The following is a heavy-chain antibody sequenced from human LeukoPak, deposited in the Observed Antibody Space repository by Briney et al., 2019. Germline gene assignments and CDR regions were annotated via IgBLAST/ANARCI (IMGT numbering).Heavy chain of an antibody. Sequence: HPGGSLRLSCAASGFTVSSNYMSWVRQAPGKRLEWVSVIYSGGSIYYADSVKGRFTISRDNSKNTLYLQMNSLRAEDTAVYYCARDQVVGAPGAFDIWGQGTMVTVSS. CDR2: IYSGGSI. CDR1: GFTVSSNY. V-gene: IGHV3-53*01. J-gene: IGHJ3*02. CDR3: ARDQVVGAPGAFDI. D-gene: IGHD1-26*01.